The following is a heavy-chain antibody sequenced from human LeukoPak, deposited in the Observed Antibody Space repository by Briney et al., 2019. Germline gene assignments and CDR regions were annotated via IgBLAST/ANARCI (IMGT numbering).Heavy chain of an antibody. CDR3: TTRYCSSTSCYAGGDY. CDR1: GFTFSSYA. V-gene: IGHV3-15*01. D-gene: IGHD2-2*01. Sequence: GGSLRLSCAASGFTFSSYAMSWVRQAPGKGLEWVGRIKSKTDGGTTDYAAPVKGRFTISRDDSKSTLYLQMNSLKTEDTAVYYCTTRYCSSTSCYAGGDYWGQGTLVTVSS. J-gene: IGHJ4*02. CDR2: IKSKTDGGTT.